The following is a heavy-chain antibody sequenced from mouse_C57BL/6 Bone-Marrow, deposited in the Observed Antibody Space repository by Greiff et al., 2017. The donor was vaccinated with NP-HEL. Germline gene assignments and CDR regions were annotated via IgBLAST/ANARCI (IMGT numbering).Heavy chain of an antibody. Sequence: VQLKESGGGLVQPKGSLKLSCAASGFSFNTYAMNWVRQAPGKGLEWVARIRSKSNNYATYYADSVKDRFTISRDDSESMLYLQMNNLKTEDTAMYYGVRRGGGYGRGAMDYWGQGTSVTVSS. J-gene: IGHJ4*01. CDR2: IRSKSNNYAT. CDR3: VRRGGGYGRGAMDY. D-gene: IGHD2-2*01. V-gene: IGHV10-1*01. CDR1: GFSFNTYA.